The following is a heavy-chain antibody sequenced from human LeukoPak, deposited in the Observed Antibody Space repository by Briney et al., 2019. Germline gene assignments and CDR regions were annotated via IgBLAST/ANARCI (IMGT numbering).Heavy chain of an antibody. Sequence: SETLSLTCTVSGGSISNYYWSWIRQPAGKGLEWIGHVYTSGSTNYNPSLKSRVTMSVDTSKNQFSLRLSSVTAADTAVYYCARDSGKGDTAHMDVWGKGTTVTVSS. CDR2: VYTSGST. V-gene: IGHV4-4*07. D-gene: IGHD1-26*01. CDR1: GGSISNYY. J-gene: IGHJ6*03. CDR3: ARDSGKGDTAHMDV.